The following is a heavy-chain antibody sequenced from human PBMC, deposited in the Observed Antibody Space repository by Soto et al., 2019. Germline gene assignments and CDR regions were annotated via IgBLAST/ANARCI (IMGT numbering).Heavy chain of an antibody. CDR2: ISGSGGST. CDR1: GFTFSSYA. J-gene: IGHJ4*02. Sequence: GGSLRLSCAASGFTFSSYAMSWVRQAPGKGLEWVSAISGSGGSTYYADSVKGRFTISRDNSKNTLYLQMNSLRAEDTAVYYCAKDLGSYGGNYYFDYWGQGTLVTVSS. CDR3: AKDLGSYGGNYYFDY. D-gene: IGHD4-17*01. V-gene: IGHV3-23*01.